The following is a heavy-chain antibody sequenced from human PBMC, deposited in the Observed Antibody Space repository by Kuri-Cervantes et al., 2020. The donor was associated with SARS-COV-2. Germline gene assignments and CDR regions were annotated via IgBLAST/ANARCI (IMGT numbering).Heavy chain of an antibody. CDR2: ISYDGSNK. V-gene: IGHV3-30*03. CDR3: ARGGYCTNGVCYTPPYYYYGMDV. Sequence: GESLKISCAASGFTFSSYGMHWVRQAPGKGLEWVAVISYDGSNKYYADSVKGRFTISRDNSKNTLYLQMNSLRAEDTAVYYCARGGYCTNGVCYTPPYYYYGMDVWGQGTTVTVSS. D-gene: IGHD2-8*01. J-gene: IGHJ6*02. CDR1: GFTFSSYG.